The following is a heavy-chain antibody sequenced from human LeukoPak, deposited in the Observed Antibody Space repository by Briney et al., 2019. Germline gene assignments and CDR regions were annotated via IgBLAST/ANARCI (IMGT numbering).Heavy chain of an antibody. CDR3: ARDGSSWYVGPHDY. Sequence: GGSLRLSCAASGFTVSSNYMSWVRQAPGKGLEWVSVIYSGGSTYYADSVKGRFTISRDNSKNTLYLQMNSLRAEDTAVYYCARDGSSWYVGPHDYWGQGTLVTVSS. D-gene: IGHD6-13*01. V-gene: IGHV3-66*01. J-gene: IGHJ4*02. CDR2: IYSGGST. CDR1: GFTVSSNY.